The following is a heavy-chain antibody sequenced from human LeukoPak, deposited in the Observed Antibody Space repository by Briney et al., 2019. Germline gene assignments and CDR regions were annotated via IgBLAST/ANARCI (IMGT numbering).Heavy chain of an antibody. J-gene: IGHJ4*02. V-gene: IGHV3-48*01. CDR1: GFTFSSYS. CDR3: AKPLTGFWSMGN. Sequence: GGSLRLSCAASGFTFSSYSMNWVRQAPGKGLEWVSYISSSSSTIYYADSVKGRFTISRDNSKNTLYLQMNSLRAEDTAVYYCAKPLTGFWSMGNWGQGTLVTVSS. CDR2: ISSSSSTI. D-gene: IGHD3-3*01.